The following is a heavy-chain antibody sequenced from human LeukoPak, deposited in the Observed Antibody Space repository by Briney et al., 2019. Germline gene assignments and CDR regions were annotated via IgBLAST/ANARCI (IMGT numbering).Heavy chain of an antibody. Sequence: PSETLSLTCTVSGGSIRSSYYYWGWIRQPPGKGLEWIGSIYDSGSTYYNPSLKSRVTISVDTSKNQFSLKLNSVTAADTAVYYCARDRIAAAGAPDYWGQGTLVTVSS. D-gene: IGHD6-13*01. V-gene: IGHV4-39*02. CDR3: ARDRIAAAGAPDY. CDR2: IYDSGST. CDR1: GGSIRSSYYY. J-gene: IGHJ4*02.